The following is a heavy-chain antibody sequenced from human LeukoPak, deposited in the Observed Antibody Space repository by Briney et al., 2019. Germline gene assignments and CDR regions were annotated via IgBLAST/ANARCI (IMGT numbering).Heavy chain of an antibody. D-gene: IGHD2-15*01. V-gene: IGHV5-51*01. J-gene: IGHJ3*02. CDR3: ARTVVVVAANDAFDI. CDR2: IYPGDSDT. CDR1: GYSFTSYW. Sequence: GESLKISCKGSGYSFTSYWSGWVRQMPGKGLEWMGIIYPGDSDTRYSPSLQGQVTISADKSISTAYLQWSSLKASDTAMYYCARTVVVVAANDAFDIWGQGTMVTVSS.